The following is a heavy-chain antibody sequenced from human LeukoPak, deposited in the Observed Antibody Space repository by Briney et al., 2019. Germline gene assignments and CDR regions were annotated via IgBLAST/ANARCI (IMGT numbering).Heavy chain of an antibody. CDR1: GCSINSGGYY. CDR2: IYYSGST. CDR3: ARDWDGYNRFDY. Sequence: SETLSLTCTVSGCSINSGGYYWTWIRPHPGKGLEWIGYIYYSGSTYYNPSLKSRVTISVDTSKNQFSLKLTSVTAADTAVYYCARDWDGYNRFDYWGQGTLVTVSS. V-gene: IGHV4-31*03. J-gene: IGHJ4*02. D-gene: IGHD5-24*01.